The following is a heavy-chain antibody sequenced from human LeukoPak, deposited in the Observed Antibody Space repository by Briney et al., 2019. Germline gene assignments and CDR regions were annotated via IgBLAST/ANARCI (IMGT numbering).Heavy chain of an antibody. J-gene: IGHJ6*04. CDR2: ISGSGGST. CDR1: RFTFSSYA. CDR3: ATRLCSSSGCRDCSHFSLDI. D-gene: IGHD2-2*01. Sequence: PGGSLRLSCAASRFTFSSYAMSWVRQAPRKGLGWVSAISGSGGSTYYADSVKGRFTISRDNSKNTLYLQMSSLRAEDTAVYYCATRLCSSSGCRDCSHFSLDIWGRGTTVTVSS. V-gene: IGHV3-23*01.